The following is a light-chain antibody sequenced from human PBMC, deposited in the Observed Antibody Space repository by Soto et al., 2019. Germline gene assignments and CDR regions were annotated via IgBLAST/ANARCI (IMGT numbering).Light chain of an antibody. J-gene: IGKJ2*01. CDR3: QQYNNWPYT. CDR1: PSVSSN. Sequence: ELVMPQTQSPPSVSPGERATLSCTASPSVSSNLAWYQQKPCQAPSLLIYGSSTRAAGIPGRFSGSGSGTEFTLTISSLQSEYFAVDYCQQYNNWPYTFGQGTQLEIK. V-gene: IGKV3-15*01. CDR2: GSS.